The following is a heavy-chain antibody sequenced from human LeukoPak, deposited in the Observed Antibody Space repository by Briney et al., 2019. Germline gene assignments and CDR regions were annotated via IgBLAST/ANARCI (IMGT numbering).Heavy chain of an antibody. CDR3: ARTEGYYYDSSGYYYRGYYFDY. CDR1: GASISNYY. Sequence: PSETLSLTCTVSGASISNYYWSWIRQPPGKGLEWIGNIYYSGRTNHNPSLKSRVTISVDTSKNQFSLELTSVTAADTAVYYCARTEGYYYDSSGYYYRGYYFDYWGQGTLVTVSS. D-gene: IGHD3-22*01. J-gene: IGHJ4*02. V-gene: IGHV4-59*12. CDR2: IYYSGRT.